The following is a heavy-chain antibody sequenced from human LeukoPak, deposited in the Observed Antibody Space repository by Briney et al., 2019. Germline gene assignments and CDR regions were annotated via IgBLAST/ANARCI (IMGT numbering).Heavy chain of an antibody. J-gene: IGHJ4*02. V-gene: IGHV1-8*03. D-gene: IGHD1-1*01. CDR1: GYTFTNYD. CDR3: ARGADWHDGAYFDY. CDR2: MHPNSGNT. Sequence: GASVKVSCKASGYTFTNYDINWVRQTAGQGLEWVGWMHPNSGNTDYAQKFQGRVTITRDMSISTAYMELSSLRSEDTAVYYCARGADWHDGAYFDYWGQGTLVTVSS.